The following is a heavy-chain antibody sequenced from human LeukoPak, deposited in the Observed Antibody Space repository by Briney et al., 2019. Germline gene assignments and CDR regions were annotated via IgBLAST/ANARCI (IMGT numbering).Heavy chain of an antibody. CDR2: IIPIFGTA. D-gene: IGHD1-26*01. Sequence: SVKVSCKASGGTFSSYAISWVRQAPGQGLEWMGGIIPIFGTANYAQKFQGRVTITADESTSTAYMELSSLRSEDTAVYYCAKVRVGATIWDAFDIWGQGTMVTVSS. CDR3: AKVRVGATIWDAFDI. J-gene: IGHJ3*02. V-gene: IGHV1-69*13. CDR1: GGTFSSYA.